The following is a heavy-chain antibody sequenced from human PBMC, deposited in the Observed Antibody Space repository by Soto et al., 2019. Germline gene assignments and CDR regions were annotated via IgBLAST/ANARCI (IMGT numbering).Heavy chain of an antibody. CDR2: IIPIFGTA. V-gene: IGHV1-69*06. CDR1: GGTFSSYA. CDR3: VLSTRVAYYFDY. Sequence: ASVKVSCKASGGTFSSYAISWVRQAPGQGLEWMGGIIPIFGTANYAQKFQGRVTITADKSTSTAYMELSSLRSEDTAVYYCVLSTRVAYYFDYWGQGTKVTVSS. J-gene: IGHJ4*02. D-gene: IGHD2-2*01.